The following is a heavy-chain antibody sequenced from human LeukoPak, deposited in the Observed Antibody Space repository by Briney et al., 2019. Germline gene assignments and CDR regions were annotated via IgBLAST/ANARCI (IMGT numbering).Heavy chain of an antibody. CDR1: GGSITTNNW. J-gene: IGHJ4*02. D-gene: IGHD5-18*01. CDR3: AGGYSYGFPLDF. CDR2: IYHSGST. Sequence: PSVTLSLTCAVSGGSITTNNWWSWVRQPPGKGLEWIGEIYHSGSTNYNPSLKSRVTISVDKSKNQFSLKLSSVTAADTAVYYCAGGYSYGFPLDFWGQGTLVTVSS. V-gene: IGHV4-4*02.